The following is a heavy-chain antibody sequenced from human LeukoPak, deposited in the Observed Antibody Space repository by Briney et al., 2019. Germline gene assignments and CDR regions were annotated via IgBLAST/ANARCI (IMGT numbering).Heavy chain of an antibody. CDR3: ARVGDILTGYSANWFDP. CDR2: IYYSGST. Sequence: PSETLSLTCTVSGGSIRSYYWSWIRQPPGKGLEWIGYIYYSGSTNYNPSLKSRVTISVDTSKNQFSLKLSSVTAADTAVYYCARVGDILTGYSANWFDPWGQGTLVTVSS. D-gene: IGHD3-9*01. V-gene: IGHV4-59*01. J-gene: IGHJ5*02. CDR1: GGSIRSYY.